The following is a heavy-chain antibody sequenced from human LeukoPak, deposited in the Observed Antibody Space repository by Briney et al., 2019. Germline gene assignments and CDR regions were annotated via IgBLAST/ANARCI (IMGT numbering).Heavy chain of an antibody. CDR1: GVSFSGYY. J-gene: IGHJ5*02. CDR3: ARHYVLLWFGELPGGSWFDP. Sequence: SETLSLTCAVYGVSFSGYYRGWTRQPSGKGLQWIGEINPSGTINYNPSLKSRVTILVDTSKNQFSLNLSSVTAADTAVYYCARHYVLLWFGELPGGSWFDPWGQGTLVTVSS. V-gene: IGHV4-34*01. CDR2: INPSGTI. D-gene: IGHD3-10*01.